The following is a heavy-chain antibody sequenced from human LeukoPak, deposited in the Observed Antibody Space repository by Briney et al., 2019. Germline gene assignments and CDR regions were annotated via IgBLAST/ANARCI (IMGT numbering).Heavy chain of an antibody. Sequence: SCKASGYTFSSYAMHWVRQAPGKGLEWVAVISYDGSNKYYADSVKGRFTISRDTSKNTLYLQMNSLRAEDTAVYYCASWPGGWYGEDSWGQGTLVTVSS. V-gene: IGHV3-30*14. J-gene: IGHJ4*02. CDR3: ASWPGGWYGEDS. D-gene: IGHD6-19*01. CDR2: ISYDGSNK. CDR1: GYTFSSYA.